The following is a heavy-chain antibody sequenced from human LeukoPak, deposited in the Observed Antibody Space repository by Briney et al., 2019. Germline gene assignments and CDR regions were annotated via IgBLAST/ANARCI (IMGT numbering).Heavy chain of an antibody. CDR1: GGSFSGYY. CDR3: ARAYDSSGYYSYYYMDV. D-gene: IGHD3-22*01. Sequence: PSETLSLTCAVYGGSFSGYYWSWIRQPPGKGLEWIGEINHSGSTNYNPSLKSRVTISVDTSKNQFSLKLSSVTAADTAVYYCARAYDSSGYYSYYYMDVWGKGTTVTVSS. V-gene: IGHV4-34*01. J-gene: IGHJ6*03. CDR2: INHSGST.